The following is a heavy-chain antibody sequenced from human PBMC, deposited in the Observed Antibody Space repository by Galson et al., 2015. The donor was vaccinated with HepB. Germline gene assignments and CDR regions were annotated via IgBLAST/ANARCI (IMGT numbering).Heavy chain of an antibody. J-gene: IGHJ3*02. CDR1: GFTFSSYS. V-gene: IGHV3-48*02. Sequence: SLRLSCAASGFTFSSYSMNRVRQAPGKGLEWVSYISSNTGAIYYADSVKGRFTVSRDNAKNSLYLQMNSLRDEDTAVYHCARGGGGWGAFDIWGQGTMVTVSS. CDR2: ISSNTGAI. CDR3: ARGGGGWGAFDI. D-gene: IGHD2-21*01.